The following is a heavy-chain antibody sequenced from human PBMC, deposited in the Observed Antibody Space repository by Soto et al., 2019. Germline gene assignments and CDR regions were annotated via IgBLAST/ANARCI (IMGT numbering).Heavy chain of an antibody. CDR1: GGTFSSYT. Sequence: SVKVSCKASGGTFSSYTMSWVRQAPGQGLEWMGGIIPIFGTTTYAHKFQGRVTITADESTSTVYMELSSLRGEDTAVYYCARGALTTLAYYYGMDVWGQGTTVTV. V-gene: IGHV1-69*13. D-gene: IGHD4-4*01. CDR3: ARGALTTLAYYYGMDV. J-gene: IGHJ6*02. CDR2: IIPIFGTT.